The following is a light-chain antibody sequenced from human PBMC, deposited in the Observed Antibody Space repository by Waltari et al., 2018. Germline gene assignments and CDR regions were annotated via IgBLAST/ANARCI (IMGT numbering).Light chain of an antibody. Sequence: NFMLTQPHSVSESPGKTVIISCTGSSGSIASNYVQWCQHRPGSAPTSVIYEDNQRPAGVPDRFSASIDSSSKSASLTFSGLKSEDEADHYCQSYDSTMQGVFGGGTNLTVL. CDR1: SGSIASNY. CDR3: QSYDSTMQGV. V-gene: IGLV6-57*02. CDR2: EDN. J-gene: IGLJ3*02.